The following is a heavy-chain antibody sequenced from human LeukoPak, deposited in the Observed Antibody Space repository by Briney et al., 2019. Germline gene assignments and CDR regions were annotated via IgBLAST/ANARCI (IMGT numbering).Heavy chain of an antibody. Sequence: SETLSLTCTVSGESISGFYWTWIRQPPGKGLEWIGYIYYSGSTNYNPSLNSRVTISVDTSKSQFSLKLSSVTAADTAVYYCARGPVLFPAYDFWSGRPYYFDYWGQGILVTVSS. D-gene: IGHD3-3*01. CDR2: IYYSGST. CDR3: ARGPVLFPAYDFWSGRPYYFDY. J-gene: IGHJ4*02. CDR1: GESISGFY. V-gene: IGHV4-59*12.